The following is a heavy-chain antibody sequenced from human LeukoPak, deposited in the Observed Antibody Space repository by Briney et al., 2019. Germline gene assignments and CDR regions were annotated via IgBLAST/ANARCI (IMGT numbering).Heavy chain of an antibody. J-gene: IGHJ4*02. D-gene: IGHD2-2*01. CDR1: GFTFSSYG. CDR3: AKEGVRTSLDY. Sequence: GRSPRLSCAASGFTFSSYGMHWVRQAPGKGLEWVAVISYDGSNKYYADSVKGRFTISRDNSKNTLYLQMNSLRAEDTAVYYCAKEGVRTSLDYWGQGTLVTVSS. CDR2: ISYDGSNK. V-gene: IGHV3-30*18.